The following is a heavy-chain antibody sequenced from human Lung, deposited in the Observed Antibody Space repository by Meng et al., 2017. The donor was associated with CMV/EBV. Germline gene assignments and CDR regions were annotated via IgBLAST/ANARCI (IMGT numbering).Heavy chain of an antibody. Sequence: GSLRLSCAVYGGSFSGYRWSWIRQLPGKGLEWIGEINHGGYTNYCPSLKSRGTVSRDTSKNQFSLKLTSLTAADTAVYYGARETVEWLVYRYVPGTVDVWGQGXTVTVSS. D-gene: IGHD3-3*01. CDR2: INHGGYT. V-gene: IGHV4-34*01. J-gene: IGHJ6*02. CDR1: GGSFSGYR. CDR3: ARETVEWLVYRYVPGTVDV.